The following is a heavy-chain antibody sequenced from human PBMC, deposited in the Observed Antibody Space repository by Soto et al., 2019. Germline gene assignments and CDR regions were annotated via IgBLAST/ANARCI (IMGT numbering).Heavy chain of an antibody. CDR1: GGSISSGDYY. CDR3: ARDHSGGSCYYDY. CDR2: IYYSGST. J-gene: IGHJ4*01. D-gene: IGHD2-15*01. V-gene: IGHV4-30-4*01. Sequence: QVQLQESGPGLVKPSQTLSLTCTVSGGSISSGDYYWSWIRQPPGKGLEWIGYIYYSGSTYYNPSLKSRVTISVETSKNQFSLKLSSVTAADTDVYYCARDHSGGSCYYDYWGHGTLVTVSS.